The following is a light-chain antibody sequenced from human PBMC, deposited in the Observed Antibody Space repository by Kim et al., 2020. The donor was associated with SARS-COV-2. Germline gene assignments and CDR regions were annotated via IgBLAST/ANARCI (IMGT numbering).Light chain of an antibody. CDR1: QGIRSY. V-gene: IGKV1-9*01. CDR3: QELQSCPLLT. Sequence: DIQLTQSPSFLSASVGDRVTITCRASQGIRSYLAWYQQKAGKAPKLLIYGASTLQSGVPSRFSGSGSGTEFTLTINSLQPEDFASYYCQELQSCPLLTFGGGTKVDIK. CDR2: GAS. J-gene: IGKJ4*01.